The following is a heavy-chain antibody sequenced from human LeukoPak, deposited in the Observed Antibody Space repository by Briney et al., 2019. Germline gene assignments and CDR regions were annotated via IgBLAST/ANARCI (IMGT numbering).Heavy chain of an antibody. CDR1: AVSITSGTYY. V-gene: IGHV4-61*02. D-gene: IGHD5-18*01. J-gene: IGHJ4*02. CDR2: IYSTGRV. Sequence: PSETLSLTCTVSAVSITSGTYYWTWIRQPAGKGLEWIGRIYSTGRVNYNPSLKSRVTMLLDTSKNHISLKLTSVTAADTAIYFCARASETAMVALWGQGTPVTVSS. CDR3: ARASETAMVAL.